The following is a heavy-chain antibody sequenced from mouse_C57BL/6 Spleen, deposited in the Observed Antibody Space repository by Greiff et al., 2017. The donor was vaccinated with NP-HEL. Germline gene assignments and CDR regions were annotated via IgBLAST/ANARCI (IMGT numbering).Heavy chain of an antibody. CDR3: ARHSSHELRLHYYAMDY. CDR1: GFTFSSYG. CDR2: ISSGGSYT. V-gene: IGHV5-6*01. Sequence: EVQRVESGGDLVKPGGSLKLSCAASGFTFSSYGMSWVRQTPDKRLEWVATISSGGSYTYYPDSVKGRFTISRDNAKNTLYLQMSSLKSEDTAMYYCARHSSHELRLHYYAMDYWGQGTSVTVSS. J-gene: IGHJ4*01. D-gene: IGHD3-2*02.